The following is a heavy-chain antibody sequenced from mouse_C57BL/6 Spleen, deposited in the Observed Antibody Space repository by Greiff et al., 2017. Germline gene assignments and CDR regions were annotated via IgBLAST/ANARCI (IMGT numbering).Heavy chain of an antibody. Sequence: QVHVKQSGPGLVAPSQSLSITCTVSGFSLTSYAISWVRQPPGKGLEWLGVIWTGGGTNYNSALKSRLSISKDNSKSQVFLKMNSLQTDDTARYYCARNEDYDYDDGGIDYAMDYWGQGTSVTVSS. V-gene: IGHV2-9-1*01. D-gene: IGHD2-4*01. CDR1: GFSLTSYA. CDR3: ARNEDYDYDDGGIDYAMDY. J-gene: IGHJ4*01. CDR2: IWTGGGT.